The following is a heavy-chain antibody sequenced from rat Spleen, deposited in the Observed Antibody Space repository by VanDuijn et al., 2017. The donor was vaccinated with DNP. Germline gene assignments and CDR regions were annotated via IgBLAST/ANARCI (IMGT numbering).Heavy chain of an antibody. CDR2: ISPSGEIT. Sequence: EVQLVESGGGLVQPGNSLKLSCAASGFTFSDHNMAWVRQAPKTSLEWVATISPSGEITYYRDSVKGRFTISRDNAQSTLYLQMNSLRSEDTATYYCTRRGEGIDYWGQGVMVTVSS. J-gene: IGHJ2*01. D-gene: IGHD1-11*01. CDR3: TRRGEGIDY. V-gene: IGHV5-7*01. CDR1: GFTFSDHN.